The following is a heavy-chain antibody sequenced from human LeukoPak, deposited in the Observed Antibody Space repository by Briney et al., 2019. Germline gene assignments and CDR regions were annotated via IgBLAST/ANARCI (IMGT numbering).Heavy chain of an antibody. CDR1: GYTFTSYD. Sequence: ASVKVSCKASGYTFTSYDIDWVRQATGQGLEWMGWMNPNSGNTGYAQKFQGRVTITRNTSISTAYMELSSLRSEDTAVYYCARGGAARDAFDIWGQGTMVTVSS. J-gene: IGHJ3*02. CDR3: ARGGAARDAFDI. CDR2: MNPNSGNT. V-gene: IGHV1-8*03. D-gene: IGHD6-6*01.